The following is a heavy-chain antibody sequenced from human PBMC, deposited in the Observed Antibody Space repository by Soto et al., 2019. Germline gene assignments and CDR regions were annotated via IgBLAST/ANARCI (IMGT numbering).Heavy chain of an antibody. D-gene: IGHD6-19*01. Sequence: GGSLRLSCAASGFNFNDYAMHWVRQAPGKGLEWVSGISWDSGTIIYADSVKGRFTVSKDYAKNSLYLQMNGLRSEDTALYYCIKGGMAVAYTWFDPWGQGTLVTVSS. CDR2: ISWDSGTI. V-gene: IGHV3-9*01. J-gene: IGHJ5*02. CDR1: GFNFNDYA. CDR3: IKGGMAVAYTWFDP.